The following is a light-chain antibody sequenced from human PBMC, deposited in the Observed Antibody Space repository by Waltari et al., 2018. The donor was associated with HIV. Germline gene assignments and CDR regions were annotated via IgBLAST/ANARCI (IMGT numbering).Light chain of an antibody. V-gene: IGKV1-39*01. CDR2: AAS. CDR3: HQTYTAPWT. J-gene: IGKJ1*01. CDR1: QSIASY. Sequence: DIHMTQSPSSLSASIGDRVTITCRASQSIASYLNWYQQKPGNAPKLLIYAASSLQSGVPSRFSGSGSGTDFTLTISSLQSKDFATYSCHQTYTAPWTFGQGTKVEI.